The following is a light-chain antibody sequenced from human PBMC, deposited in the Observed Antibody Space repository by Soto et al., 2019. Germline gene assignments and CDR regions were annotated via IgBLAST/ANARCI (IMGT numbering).Light chain of an antibody. CDR1: QSVPRH. V-gene: IGKV3-11*01. Sequence: EIVLTQSPATLSLSPGERATLSCRASQSVPRHFAWYQQKPGQAPRLLIYDISNRATGIPARFSGSGSGTEVTLIISSREPEDSAFYYCQQRSSWPRNTFGQGTKLEI. J-gene: IGKJ2*01. CDR3: QQRSSWPRNT. CDR2: DIS.